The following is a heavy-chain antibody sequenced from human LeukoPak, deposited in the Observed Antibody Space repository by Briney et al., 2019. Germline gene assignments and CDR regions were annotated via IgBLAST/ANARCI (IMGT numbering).Heavy chain of an antibody. V-gene: IGHV1-8*01. Sequence: GASVRVSCKASGYTFTSYDINWVRQATGQGLEWMGWMNPNSGNTGYAQKFQGRVTMTRNTSISTAYMELSSLRSEDTAVYYCASVAAGTLSFDYWGQGTLVTVSS. CDR2: MNPNSGNT. J-gene: IGHJ4*02. CDR3: ASVAAGTLSFDY. D-gene: IGHD6-13*01. CDR1: GYTFTSYD.